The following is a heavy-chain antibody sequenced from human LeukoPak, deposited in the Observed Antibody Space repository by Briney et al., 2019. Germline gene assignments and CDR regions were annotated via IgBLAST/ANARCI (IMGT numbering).Heavy chain of an antibody. J-gene: IGHJ3*02. Sequence: SETLSLTCTVSGGSISSGDYYWSWIRQPPGKGLEWIGYIYYSGSTYYNPSLKSRVTISVDTSKNQFSLKLSSVTAADTAVYYCARDGFSVRYYYDSSGNHDAFDIWGQGTMVTVSS. CDR2: IYYSGST. V-gene: IGHV4-30-4*01. CDR3: ARDGFSVRYYYDSSGNHDAFDI. CDR1: GGSISSGDYY. D-gene: IGHD3-22*01.